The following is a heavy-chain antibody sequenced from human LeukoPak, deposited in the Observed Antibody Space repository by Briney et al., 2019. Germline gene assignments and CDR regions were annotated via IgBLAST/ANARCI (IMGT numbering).Heavy chain of an antibody. Sequence: PGGSLRLSCAASGFTFSSYSMSWVRQAPGKGLEWVSYISSSGSTIYYADSVKGRFTISRDNAKNSLYLQMNSLRAEDTAVYYCARDMSYYDSSGYKAPDYWGQGTLVTVSS. V-gene: IGHV3-48*04. D-gene: IGHD3-22*01. CDR3: ARDMSYYDSSGYKAPDY. CDR2: ISSSGSTI. CDR1: GFTFSSYS. J-gene: IGHJ4*02.